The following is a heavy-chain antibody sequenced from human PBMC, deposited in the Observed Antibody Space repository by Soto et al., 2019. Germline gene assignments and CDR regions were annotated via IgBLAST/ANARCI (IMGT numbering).Heavy chain of an antibody. CDR2: IGGSGVTT. CDR3: AKGDVVATIWLDY. CDR1: GFPFSNYV. D-gene: IGHD5-12*01. J-gene: IGHJ4*02. Sequence: EVQLLESGGGLVQPGGSLRLSCAASGFPFSNYVMSWVRRAQGKGLEWVSGIGGSGVTTYFADSVKGRFTISRDNSNNTLYLLMNSLRAEDTAIYYCAKGDVVATIWLDYWGQGTQVTVSS. V-gene: IGHV3-23*01.